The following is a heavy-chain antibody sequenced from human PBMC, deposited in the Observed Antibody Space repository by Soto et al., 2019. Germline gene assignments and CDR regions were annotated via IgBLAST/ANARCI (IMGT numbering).Heavy chain of an antibody. CDR2: ISAYDGKT. D-gene: IGHD3-3*01. V-gene: IGHV1-18*01. J-gene: IGHJ5*02. Sequence: ASVKVSCKGSGYNFNIYGINCVRQAPGQGLELMGWISAYDGKTTYAEKFQGRVTMTTDASTSTAYMELRSLRSDDTAVYYCARDPHEYWTSYWFDPWGQGTLVTVSS. CDR1: GYNFNIYG. CDR3: ARDPHEYWTSYWFDP.